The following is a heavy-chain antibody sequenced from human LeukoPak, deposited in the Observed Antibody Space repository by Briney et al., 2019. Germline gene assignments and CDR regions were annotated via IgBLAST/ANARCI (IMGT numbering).Heavy chain of an antibody. CDR3: AREHIFRYFDWLPLGFDP. CDR2: INPSGGST. J-gene: IGHJ5*02. D-gene: IGHD3-9*01. V-gene: IGHV1-46*01. Sequence: ASVKVSCKASGYTFTSYYMHWVRQAPGQGLEWMGIINPSGGSTSYAQKFQGRVTMTRDTSTSTVYMELSSLRSEDTAVYYCAREHIFRYFDWLPLGFDPWGQGTLVTVSS. CDR1: GYTFTSYY.